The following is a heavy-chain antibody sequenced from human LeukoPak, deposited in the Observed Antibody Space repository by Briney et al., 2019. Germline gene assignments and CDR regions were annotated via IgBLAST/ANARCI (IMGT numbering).Heavy chain of an antibody. J-gene: IGHJ4*02. V-gene: IGHV3-7*01. D-gene: IGHD3-22*01. CDR3: ARDRALYDSRRGYYYTEDDY. CDR1: GFTFSSYW. CDR2: IKQDGSEK. Sequence: GGSLRLSCAASGFTFSSYWMSWVRQAPGKGLEWVANIKQDGSEKYFLDSVKGRFTISRDNAKSSLYLQMNSLRGDDTAVYYCARDRALYDSRRGYYYTEDDYWGQGTLVTVSS.